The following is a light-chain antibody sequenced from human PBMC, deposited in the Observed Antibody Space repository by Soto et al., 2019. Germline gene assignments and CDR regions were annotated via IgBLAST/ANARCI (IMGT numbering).Light chain of an antibody. Sequence: EMALTQSPGTLSSSPGARATLSCMASQRVSSSYLAWYQQKPGQAPRLLIYGASSRATGIPDRFSGRGSGTDFTLTSSRGVPGDFAVYYCQQYGSPRTFGQGTKLDIK. CDR3: QQYGSPRT. J-gene: IGKJ2*01. CDR1: QRVSSSY. V-gene: IGKV3-20*01. CDR2: GAS.